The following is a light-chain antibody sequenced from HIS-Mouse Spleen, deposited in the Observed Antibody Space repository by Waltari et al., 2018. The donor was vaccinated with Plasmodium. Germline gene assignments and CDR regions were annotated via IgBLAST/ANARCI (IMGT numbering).Light chain of an antibody. CDR3: YSTDSSGNHRV. V-gene: IGLV3-10*01. CDR1: ALPKKY. J-gene: IGLJ3*02. Sequence: SHELTQPPSVSVSPGQTARITCSGDALPKKYAYWYQQKSGQAPVRVICEDSKRASGIPERFSGSSSGTMATLTISGAKVEDEADYYCYSTDSSGNHRVFGGGTKLTVL. CDR2: EDS.